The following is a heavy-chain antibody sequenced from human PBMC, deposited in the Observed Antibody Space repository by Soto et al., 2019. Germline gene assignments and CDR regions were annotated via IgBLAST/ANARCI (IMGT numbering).Heavy chain of an antibody. CDR2: INPSGGST. V-gene: IGHV1-46*01. D-gene: IGHD5-12*01. Sequence: ASVKVSCKASGYTFTSYYMHWVRQAPGQGLEWMGIINPSGGSTSCAQKFQGRVTMTRDTSTSTVYMELSSLRSEDTAVYYCARDGEGDGYNRGAFDYWGQGTLVTVSS. CDR3: ARDGEGDGYNRGAFDY. J-gene: IGHJ4*02. CDR1: GYTFTSYY.